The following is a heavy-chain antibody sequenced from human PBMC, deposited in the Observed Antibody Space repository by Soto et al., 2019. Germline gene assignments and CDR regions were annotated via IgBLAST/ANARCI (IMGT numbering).Heavy chain of an antibody. CDR2: ISSNGSSI. CDR1: GFTFSSYA. V-gene: IGHV3-64*04. D-gene: IGHD3-10*01. Sequence: PGGSLRLSCSASGFTFSSYAMHWVRQPPWKGLEYVSSISSNGSSIYYADSVKGRFTISRDNAKNTLYLQMNSLRAEDTAVYYCARDPDLWFRELAYDAFDIWAEGPMVTV. J-gene: IGHJ3*02. CDR3: ARDPDLWFRELAYDAFDI.